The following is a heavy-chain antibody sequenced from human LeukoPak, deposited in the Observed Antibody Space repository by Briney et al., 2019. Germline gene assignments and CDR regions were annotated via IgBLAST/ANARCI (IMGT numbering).Heavy chain of an antibody. J-gene: IGHJ2*01. CDR2: ISYDGSNK. Sequence: GGSLRLSCAASGFIFRTYAMHWVRQAPGKGLEWVAVISYDGSNKYYADSVKGRFTISRDNSKNTLYLQMNSLRAEDTAVYYCARGSTHYDSSGSTFYWYFDLWGRGTLVTVSS. V-gene: IGHV3-30-3*01. CDR3: ARGSTHYDSSGSTFYWYFDL. D-gene: IGHD3-22*01. CDR1: GFIFRTYA.